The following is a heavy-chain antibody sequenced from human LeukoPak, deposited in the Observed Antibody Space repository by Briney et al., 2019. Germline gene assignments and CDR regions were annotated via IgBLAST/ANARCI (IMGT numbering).Heavy chain of an antibody. Sequence: ASVKVSCKASGYIFTSYNIYWVRQAPGQGLEWMGIINPSGGTTNYAQKFKGRVTMTRDTSTSTVYMELSRLRSDDTAVYFCARGYYDSSDYEYFQHWGQGTLVTVSS. D-gene: IGHD3-22*01. V-gene: IGHV1-46*01. CDR2: INPSGGTT. CDR1: GYIFTSYN. CDR3: ARGYYDSSDYEYFQH. J-gene: IGHJ1*01.